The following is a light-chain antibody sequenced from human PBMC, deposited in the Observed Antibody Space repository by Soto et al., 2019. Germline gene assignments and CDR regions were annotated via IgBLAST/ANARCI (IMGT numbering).Light chain of an antibody. Sequence: DIQMTQSPSSLSASVGDRVSVTCRASQSISTFLNWYQQRPGEAPKLLIYAASSLQSGVPSRFSGSGSGADCPLTIGRLQPEDCATYYLLQSYTTPRTLGQGTKAEVK. J-gene: IGKJ1*01. V-gene: IGKV1-39*01. CDR2: AAS. CDR3: LQSYTTPRT. CDR1: QSISTF.